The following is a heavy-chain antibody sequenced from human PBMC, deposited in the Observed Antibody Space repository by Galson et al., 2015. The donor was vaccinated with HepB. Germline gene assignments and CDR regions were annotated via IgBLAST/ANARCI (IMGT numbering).Heavy chain of an antibody. CDR1: GFSFNNFG. Sequence: SLRLSCAGYGFSFNNFGMHWVRQAPGKGLEWVSAISGSGGSTYYADSVKGRFTISRDNSKNTLYLQMNSLRAEDTAVYYCAKDTYHDSSGYYHSDYWGLGTLVTVSS. V-gene: IGHV3-23*01. D-gene: IGHD3-22*01. CDR2: ISGSGGST. J-gene: IGHJ4*02. CDR3: AKDTYHDSSGYYHSDY.